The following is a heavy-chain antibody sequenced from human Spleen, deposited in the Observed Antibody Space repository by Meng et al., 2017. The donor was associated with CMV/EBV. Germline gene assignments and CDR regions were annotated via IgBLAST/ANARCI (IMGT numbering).Heavy chain of an antibody. CDR1: GFTFSSYG. V-gene: IGHV3-21*01. CDR3: AREGAGYSNAWYLAD. Sequence: GESLKISCAASGFTFSSYGMNWVRQAPGKGLEWVSSISSSSSYTYYADSVKGRFTISRDNAKNSLFLQMNSLRADDTAVYYCAREGAGYSNAWYLADWGQGTLVTVSS. J-gene: IGHJ4*02. D-gene: IGHD6-13*01. CDR2: ISSSSSYT.